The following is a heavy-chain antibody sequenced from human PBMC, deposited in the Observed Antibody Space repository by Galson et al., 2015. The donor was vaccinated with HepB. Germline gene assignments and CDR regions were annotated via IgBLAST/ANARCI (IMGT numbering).Heavy chain of an antibody. D-gene: IGHD7-27*01. V-gene: IGHV5-51*01. CDR3: ARPPWGSPPRGPQP. CDR2: LYPGDSET. J-gene: IGHJ5*02. Sequence: QSGAEVKKPGESLKISCKDSGHSFTSYWIGWVRQMPGKGLEWMGMLYPGDSETSYSPSFQGQFTISAAKSVSNTYLQWSRLRAWDTAIYYCARPPWGSPPRGPQPWGQGTLVTVSS. CDR1: GHSFTSYW.